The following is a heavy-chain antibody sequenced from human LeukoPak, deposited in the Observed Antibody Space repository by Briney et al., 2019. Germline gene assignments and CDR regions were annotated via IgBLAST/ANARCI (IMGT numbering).Heavy chain of an antibody. D-gene: IGHD2-2*01. CDR3: ARVWSPYSGTSCYPSDYYYYMDF. Sequence: GGSLRLSCAASGFTVSSNYMSWVRQAPGKGLEWVSVIYSCGSTYYADSVKGRFTISRDNSKDTLSLQMNSLRAEDTALYYCARVWSPYSGTSCYPSDYYYYMDFWGKGTTVTVSS. CDR1: GFTVSSNY. V-gene: IGHV3-66*03. CDR2: IYSCGST. J-gene: IGHJ6*03.